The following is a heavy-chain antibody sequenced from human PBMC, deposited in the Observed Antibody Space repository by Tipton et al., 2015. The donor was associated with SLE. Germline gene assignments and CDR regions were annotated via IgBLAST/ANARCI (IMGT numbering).Heavy chain of an antibody. J-gene: IGHJ4*02. CDR2: IYTSGST. CDR3: ASSPDSSGRYWVDY. CDR1: GGSISSGSYY. V-gene: IGHV4-61*09. D-gene: IGHD6-19*01. Sequence: TLSLTCTVSGGSISSGSYYWSWIRQPAGKGLEWIGYIYTSGSTNYNPSLKSRVTISVDTSKNQFSLKLSSVTAADTAVYYCASSPDSSGRYWVDYWGQGTLVIVSS.